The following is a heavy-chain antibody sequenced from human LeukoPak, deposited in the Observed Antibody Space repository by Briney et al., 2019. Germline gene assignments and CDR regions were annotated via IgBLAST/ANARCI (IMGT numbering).Heavy chain of an antibody. Sequence: SETLSLTCAVYGGSFSSYYWSWIRQPPGKGLEWIGEINHSGSTNYNPSLKSRVTISVDTSKNQFSLKLSSVTAADTAVYYCARDLYNWNDVGWFDPWGQGTLVTVSS. CDR3: ARDLYNWNDVGWFDP. CDR2: INHSGST. V-gene: IGHV4-34*01. CDR1: GGSFSSYY. D-gene: IGHD1-20*01. J-gene: IGHJ5*02.